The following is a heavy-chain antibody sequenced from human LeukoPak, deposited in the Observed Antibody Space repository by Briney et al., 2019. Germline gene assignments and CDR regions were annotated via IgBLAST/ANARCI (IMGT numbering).Heavy chain of an antibody. V-gene: IGHV1-18*01. Sequence: ASVKVSCKASGYTFNTYGMSWVRQAPGQGPEWMGWISGYNGNTNYAQKFQGRVTMTTDTSTSTAYMELRNLRSDDTAVYYCARARAVGDYYYFMDVWGKGTTVTVSS. CDR3: ARARAVGDYYYFMDV. CDR1: GYTFNTYG. J-gene: IGHJ6*03. CDR2: ISGYNGNT. D-gene: IGHD6-19*01.